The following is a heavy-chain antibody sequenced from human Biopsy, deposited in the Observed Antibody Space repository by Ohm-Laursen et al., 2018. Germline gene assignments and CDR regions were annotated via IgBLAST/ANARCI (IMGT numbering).Heavy chain of an antibody. CDR3: ATKLTGYFHH. CDR2: NIPILGTG. D-gene: IGHD3-9*01. Sequence: SVKVSCKAPGGTFSNYGVNWARQAPGQGLEWLGGNIPILGTGNYAQKFQDRVTVAADTSTSTATMELRSLRSDDTAVYYCATKLTGYFHHWGQGILVIVSS. V-gene: IGHV1-69*06. J-gene: IGHJ1*01. CDR1: GGTFSNYG.